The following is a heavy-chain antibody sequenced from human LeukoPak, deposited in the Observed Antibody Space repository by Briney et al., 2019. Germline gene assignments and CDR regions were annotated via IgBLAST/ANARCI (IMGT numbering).Heavy chain of an antibody. CDR2: ISGSGGST. CDR3: VKDNYADYASGGVDWYFDL. J-gene: IGHJ2*01. Sequence: GGSLRLSCAASGFTFSSYAMSWVRQAPGKGLEWVSAISGSGGSTYYADSVKGRFTISRDNSKNTLFLDMNNMRADDTAVYFCVKDNYADYASGGVDWYFDLWGRGTLVTVSS. D-gene: IGHD4-17*01. CDR1: GFTFSSYA. V-gene: IGHV3-23*01.